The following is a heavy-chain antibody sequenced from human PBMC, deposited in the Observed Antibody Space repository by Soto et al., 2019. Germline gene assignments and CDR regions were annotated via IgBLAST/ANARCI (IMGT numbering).Heavy chain of an antibody. CDR3: ARDLLSGYDFWSGYYTLGLDV. J-gene: IGHJ6*02. CDR2: IYYSGST. D-gene: IGHD3-3*01. CDR1: GGSISRGGYY. V-gene: IGHV4-31*03. Sequence: KPSETLSLTCTVSGGSISRGGYYWSWIRQHPGKGLEWMGYIYYSGSTYNNPSLKSRVTISVDTSKNQFSLKLSSVTAADTAVYYCARDLLSGYDFWSGYYTLGLDVWGQGTTVTVSS.